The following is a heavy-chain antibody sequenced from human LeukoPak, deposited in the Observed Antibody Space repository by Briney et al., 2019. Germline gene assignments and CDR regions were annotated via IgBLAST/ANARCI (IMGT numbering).Heavy chain of an antibody. V-gene: IGHV4-38-2*02. D-gene: IGHD6-13*01. CDR1: GYSISSGYY. CDR3: ASSSDSSSPLNRFDP. Sequence: SETLSLTCTVSGYSISSGYYWGWIRQPPGNGLDWIGSIYHSGRTYYNPSLKSRVTISVDTSKNQFSLKLSSVTAADTAVYYCASSSDSSSPLNRFDPWGQGTLVTVSS. J-gene: IGHJ5*02. CDR2: IYHSGRT.